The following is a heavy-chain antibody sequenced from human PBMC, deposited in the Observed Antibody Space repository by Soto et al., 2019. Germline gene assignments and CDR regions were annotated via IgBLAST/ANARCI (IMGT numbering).Heavy chain of an antibody. Sequence: ASVKVSCKASGYTFTSYYMHWVRQAPGQGLEWMGIINPSGGSTSYAQKFQGRVTMTRDTSTSTVYMELSSLRSEDTAVYYCAREYGGNSNYYYYGMDVWGQGTTVTVSS. CDR2: INPSGGST. CDR3: AREYGGNSNYYYYGMDV. J-gene: IGHJ6*02. CDR1: GYTFTSYY. V-gene: IGHV1-46*01. D-gene: IGHD2-21*02.